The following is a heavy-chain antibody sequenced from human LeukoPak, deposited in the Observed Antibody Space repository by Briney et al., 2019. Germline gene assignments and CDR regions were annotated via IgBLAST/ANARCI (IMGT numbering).Heavy chain of an antibody. CDR1: GGTFSSYA. Sequence: GASVKVSCKASGGTFSSYAISWVRQAPGQGLEWMGGIIPIFGTANYAQKFQGRVTTTADESTSTAYMELSSLRSEDTAVYYCARPLTAGLHRTPYAFDIWGQGTMVTVSS. CDR3: ARPLTAGLHRTPYAFDI. J-gene: IGHJ3*02. D-gene: IGHD1/OR15-1a*01. CDR2: IIPIFGTA. V-gene: IGHV1-69*13.